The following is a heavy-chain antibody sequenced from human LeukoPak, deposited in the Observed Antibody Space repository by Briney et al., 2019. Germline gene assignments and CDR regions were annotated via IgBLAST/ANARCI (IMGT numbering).Heavy chain of an antibody. CDR1: GFTFSSYS. Sequence: GGSLRLSCAASGFTFSSYSMNWVRQAPGKGLEWVSSISSSSSYIYYADSVKGRFTISRDNSKNTLYLQMNSLRAEDTAVYYCAKATRFLEGFDYWGQGTLVTVSS. CDR3: AKATRFLEGFDY. J-gene: IGHJ4*02. V-gene: IGHV3-21*04. D-gene: IGHD3-3*01. CDR2: ISSSSSYI.